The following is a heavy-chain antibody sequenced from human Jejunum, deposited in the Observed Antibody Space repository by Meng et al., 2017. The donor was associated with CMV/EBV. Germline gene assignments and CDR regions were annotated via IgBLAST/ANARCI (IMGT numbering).Heavy chain of an antibody. J-gene: IGHJ4*02. Sequence: ISGDSVSRNNAAWIWGRQSPSRGLEWLGRTYYRSTWYNDYAASLKSRIIINPDTSKNQFSLQLDSVTPEDTAIYYCARTSQNTTPYWGQGTLVTVSS. V-gene: IGHV6-1*01. CDR1: GDSVSRNNAA. CDR3: ARTSQNTTPY. CDR2: TYYRSTWYN. D-gene: IGHD2/OR15-2a*01.